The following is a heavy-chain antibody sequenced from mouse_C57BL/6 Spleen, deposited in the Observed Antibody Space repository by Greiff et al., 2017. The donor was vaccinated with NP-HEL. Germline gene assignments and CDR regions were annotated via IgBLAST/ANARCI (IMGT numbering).Heavy chain of an antibody. V-gene: IGHV1-15*01. CDR1: GYTFTDYE. D-gene: IGHD2-2*01. CDR2: IDPETGGT. Sequence: QVQLQQSGAELVRPGASVTLSCKASGYTFTDYEMHWVKQTPVHGLEWIGAIDPETGGTAYNQKFKGKAILTADKSSSTAYMELRSLTSEDSAVYYCTGGMVTTVDYWGQGTTLTVSS. CDR3: TGGMVTTVDY. J-gene: IGHJ2*01.